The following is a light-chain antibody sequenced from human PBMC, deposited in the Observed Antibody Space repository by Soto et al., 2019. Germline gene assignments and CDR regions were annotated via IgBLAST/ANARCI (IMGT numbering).Light chain of an antibody. J-gene: IGLJ2*01. CDR2: DVN. CDR1: SSDIGGYNY. CDR3: TSYASGSAHVV. V-gene: IGLV2-14*01. Sequence: QSALTQPASVSGSPGQSITLSCTRTSSDIGGYNYVSWYQRHPGKAPKLIIYDVNNRPSGVSNRVSGSKSGNTASLTISGLQAEDDADYYCTSYASGSAHVVFGGGTKLTVL.